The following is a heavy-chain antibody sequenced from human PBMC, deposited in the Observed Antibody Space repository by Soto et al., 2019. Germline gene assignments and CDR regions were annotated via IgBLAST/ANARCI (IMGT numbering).Heavy chain of an antibody. V-gene: IGHV5-51*03. Sequence: EVQLVQSGAEVKKPGESLHISCKGSADTFTNYWIGWVRQMSGKGLEWMGIMNPKGSDTRYSPSFQGQVTISVDRSMNTAYLQWTSLKASDTAIYYCARGASFRWDCWGQGTLVTVSS. J-gene: IGHJ4*02. D-gene: IGHD2-15*01. CDR1: ADTFTNYW. CDR3: ARGASFRWDC. CDR2: MNPKGSDT.